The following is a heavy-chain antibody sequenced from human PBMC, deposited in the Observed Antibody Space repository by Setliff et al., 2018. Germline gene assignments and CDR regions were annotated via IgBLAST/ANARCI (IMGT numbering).Heavy chain of an antibody. V-gene: IGHV3-23*03. Sequence: ETLSLSCTASGFTFSSYAVSWVRQAPGKGLEWVSTIFGGDSSTYYANSVRGRFTISRDNSRSTLYLQMNSLRAEDTAIYYCAKAASPLFGILGVEYHFDSWGQGKLVTVSS. D-gene: IGHD3-3*01. CDR3: AKAASPLFGILGVEYHFDS. CDR2: IFGGDSST. J-gene: IGHJ4*02. CDR1: GFTFSSYA.